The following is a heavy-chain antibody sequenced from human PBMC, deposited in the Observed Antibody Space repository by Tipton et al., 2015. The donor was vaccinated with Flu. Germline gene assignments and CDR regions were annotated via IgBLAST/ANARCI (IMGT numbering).Heavy chain of an antibody. CDR3: ARRDYDILTGSRAFDI. J-gene: IGHJ3*02. CDR1: GGSITTYY. D-gene: IGHD3-9*01. V-gene: IGHV4-59*08. Sequence: TLSLTCTVSGGSITTYYWSWIRQSPGKGLEWIGYIYDSGSTNYNPSFKSRVTISIDTSKNQFSLKLTSVTAADTAVYYCARRDYDILTGSRAFDIWGQGTMVTVSP. CDR2: IYDSGST.